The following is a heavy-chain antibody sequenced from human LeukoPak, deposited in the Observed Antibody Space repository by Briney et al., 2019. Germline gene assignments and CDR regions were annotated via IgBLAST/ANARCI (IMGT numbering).Heavy chain of an antibody. J-gene: IGHJ4*02. Sequence: PGGSLRLSCAASGFTFSSYGMSWVRQAPGKGLEWVSAISGSGGSTYYADSVKGRFTISRDNSKNTLYLQMNSLRAEDTAVYYCAKDLTRYYYYDSSGYCFPADYWGQGTLVTVSS. V-gene: IGHV3-23*01. CDR2: ISGSGGST. D-gene: IGHD3-22*01. CDR3: AKDLTRYYYYDSSGYCFPADY. CDR1: GFTFSSYG.